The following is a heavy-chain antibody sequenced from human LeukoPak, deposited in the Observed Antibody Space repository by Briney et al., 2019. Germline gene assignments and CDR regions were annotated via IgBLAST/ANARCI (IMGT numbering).Heavy chain of an antibody. D-gene: IGHD3-9*01. CDR3: ARRHFDWTYGFWVWWFDS. V-gene: IGHV4-34*01. J-gene: IGHJ5*01. CDR1: AESLSGFY. Sequence: SETLSLTCTVYAESLSGFYWSWLRQPPGKGLEWIGDINQGGKTNYNASLQSRVAISVDTSKKQFSLKLTSLSAADTAVYYCARRHFDWTYGFWVWWFDSWGQGTLVTVSS. CDR2: INQGGKT.